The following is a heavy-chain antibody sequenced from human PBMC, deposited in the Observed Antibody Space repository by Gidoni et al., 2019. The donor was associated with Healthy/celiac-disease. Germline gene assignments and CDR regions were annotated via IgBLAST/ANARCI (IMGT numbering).Heavy chain of an antibody. J-gene: IGHJ4*02. CDR2: IRRKAYGGTT. CDR1: GFTFGDYA. D-gene: IGHD3-16*02. CDR3: TRDIPPWLVITFGGVIAPFDY. Sequence: EVQLVESGGGLVQPGRSLRLSCTASGFTFGDYAMSWFRQAPGKGLEWVGFIRRKAYGGTTEYAASVKGRFTISRDDSKSIAYLQMNSLKTEDTAVYYCTRDIPPWLVITFGGVIAPFDYWGQGTLVTVSS. V-gene: IGHV3-49*03.